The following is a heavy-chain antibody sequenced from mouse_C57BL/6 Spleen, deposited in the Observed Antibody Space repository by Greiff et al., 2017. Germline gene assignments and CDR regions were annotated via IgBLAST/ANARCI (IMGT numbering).Heavy chain of an antibody. J-gene: IGHJ4*01. V-gene: IGHV5-16*01. CDR3: ARTTVVEGYYAMDY. CDR2: INYDGSST. Sequence: EVKLVESEGGLVQPGSSMKLSCTASGFTFSDYYMAWVRQVPEKGLEWVANINYDGSSTYYLDSLKSRFIISRDNAKNILYLQMSSLKSEDTATYYCARTTVVEGYYAMDYWGQGTSVTVSS. D-gene: IGHD1-1*01. CDR1: GFTFSDYY.